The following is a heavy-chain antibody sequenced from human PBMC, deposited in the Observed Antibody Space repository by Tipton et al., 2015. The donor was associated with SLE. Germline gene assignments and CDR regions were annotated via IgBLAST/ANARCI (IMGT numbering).Heavy chain of an antibody. CDR3: ARDHLPGGYYYYMDV. D-gene: IGHD3-10*01. CDR2: IYYSGST. CDR1: GGSISSFY. Sequence: TLSLTCTVSGGSISSFYWSWIRQPPGKGLEWIGYIYYSGSTNYNPSLKSRVTISVDTSKNQFSLKLSSVTAADTAVYYCARDHLPGGYYYYMDVWGKGTTATVPS. V-gene: IGHV4-59*01. J-gene: IGHJ6*03.